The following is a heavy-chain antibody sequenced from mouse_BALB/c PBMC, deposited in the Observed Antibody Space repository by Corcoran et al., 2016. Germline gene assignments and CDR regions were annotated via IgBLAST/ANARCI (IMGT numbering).Heavy chain of an antibody. D-gene: IGHD2-1*01. CDR3: ARAYYGNAWFAY. Sequence: QIQLQQSGPELVKPGASVKLSCTASGYTFTAYYINWVNQTTGQGLEWIGWIYPGSGNTKYNEKFKGRATLTVDTSTSTASMQLSSLSSEDTAVYFCARAYYGNAWFAYCGQGTLVTVS. CDR1: GYTFTAYY. CDR2: IYPGSGNT. J-gene: IGHJ3*01. V-gene: IGHV1-84*02.